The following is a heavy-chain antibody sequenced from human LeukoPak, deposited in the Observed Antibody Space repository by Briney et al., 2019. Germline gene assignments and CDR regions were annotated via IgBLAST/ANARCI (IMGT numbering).Heavy chain of an antibody. D-gene: IGHD2-15*01. V-gene: IGHV3-23*01. CDR2: IRVSGGST. J-gene: IGHJ6*03. CDR3: AKNGDRGAYCSGGTCYPYYYYYMDV. CDR1: GFTFSSYA. Sequence: GSLRLSCAASGFTFSSYAMSWVRQAPGKGLEWVSAIRVSGGSTYYADSVRGRFTISRDNSRNTLYMQMNSLRAEDTAIYYCAKNGDRGAYCSGGTCYPYYYYYMDVWGKGTTVTISS.